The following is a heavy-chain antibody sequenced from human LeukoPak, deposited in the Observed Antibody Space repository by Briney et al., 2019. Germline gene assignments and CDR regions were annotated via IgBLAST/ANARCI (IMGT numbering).Heavy chain of an antibody. J-gene: IGHJ4*02. CDR3: ARANFYGSGTYYNPSFFDS. Sequence: ASVKVSCKASGYTFTSLYLHWVRQAPGQGLEWMGIVNPSGGATNYAQKLQGRVTMTRDTSTSTVYMELSSLRSEDTAVYYCARANFYGSGTYYNPSFFDSWGQGTLVTASS. CDR1: GYTFTSLY. D-gene: IGHD3-10*01. V-gene: IGHV1-46*04. CDR2: VNPSGGAT.